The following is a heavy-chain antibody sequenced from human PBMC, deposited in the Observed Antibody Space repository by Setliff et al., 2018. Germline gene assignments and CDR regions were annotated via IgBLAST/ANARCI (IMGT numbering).Heavy chain of an antibody. CDR3: ARDPFGNPVFDP. D-gene: IGHD3-10*01. J-gene: IGHJ5*02. CDR1: GLTFSNYA. CDR2: TSDDGSRR. Sequence: PGGSLRLSCEASGLTFSNYAMHWVRQAPGKGLEGVALTSDDGSRRFYADSVKGRFTISRDNSKNTLFLQMNSLRAEDTAVYYCARDPFGNPVFDPWGQGTLVTVSS. V-gene: IGHV3-30-3*01.